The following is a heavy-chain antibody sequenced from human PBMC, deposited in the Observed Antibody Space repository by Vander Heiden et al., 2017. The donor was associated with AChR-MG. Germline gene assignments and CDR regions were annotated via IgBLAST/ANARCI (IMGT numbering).Heavy chain of an antibody. CDR2: ISWNSGSI. Sequence: EVQLVESGGGLVQPGRSLRLSCAASGFTFDDYAMHWVRQAPGKGLEWVSGISWNSGSIGYADSVKGRFTISRDNAKNSLYLQMNSLRAEDTALYYCAKGISSYMDVWGKGTTVTVSS. D-gene: IGHD2-2*01. V-gene: IGHV3-9*01. CDR1: GFTFDDYA. J-gene: IGHJ6*03. CDR3: AKGISSYMDV.